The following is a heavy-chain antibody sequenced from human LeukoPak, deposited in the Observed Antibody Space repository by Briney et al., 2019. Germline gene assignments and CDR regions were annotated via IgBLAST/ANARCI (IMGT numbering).Heavy chain of an antibody. CDR1: GDSVSSNSVS. J-gene: IGHJ4*02. CDR3: ARMSAGGTLDY. Sequence: SQALSLTCAISGDSVSSNSVSGNWIRQSPSRGREWLGKTYYRSKWYNGYVVAVKSRITINPYTSKNPLSLQLSSVTPEDTAVYFCARMSAGGTLDYWGQGTLVTVSS. CDR2: TYYRSKWYN. D-gene: IGHD6-13*01. V-gene: IGHV6-1*01.